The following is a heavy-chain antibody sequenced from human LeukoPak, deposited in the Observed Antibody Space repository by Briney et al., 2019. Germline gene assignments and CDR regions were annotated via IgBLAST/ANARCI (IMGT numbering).Heavy chain of an antibody. CDR2: ICGSGGST. Sequence: GGALRLSFGASGFTFSSYAMRWVRPAPGEGLGWVSAICGSGGSTYYADSVKGRFTISRDNSKNTLYLQMNSLRAEDTAVYYCAKEGIAAAGYFDYWGQGTLVTVSS. V-gene: IGHV3-23*01. CDR3: AKEGIAAAGYFDY. J-gene: IGHJ4*02. CDR1: GFTFSSYA. D-gene: IGHD6-13*01.